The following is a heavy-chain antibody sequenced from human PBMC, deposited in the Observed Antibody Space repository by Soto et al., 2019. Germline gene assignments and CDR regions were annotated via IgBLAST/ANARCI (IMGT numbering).Heavy chain of an antibody. J-gene: IGHJ6*02. Sequence: QVQLQQWGAGLLKPSETLSLTCAVYGGSFSGYYWSWIRQPPGKGLEWIGEINHSGSTNYNPSLKRRVTISVDTSKNQFSLKLSSVTAADTAVYYCAREEYYDFWSGYLPVAYGMDVWGQGTTVTVSS. CDR1: GGSFSGYY. V-gene: IGHV4-34*01. CDR2: INHSGST. CDR3: AREEYYDFWSGYLPVAYGMDV. D-gene: IGHD3-3*01.